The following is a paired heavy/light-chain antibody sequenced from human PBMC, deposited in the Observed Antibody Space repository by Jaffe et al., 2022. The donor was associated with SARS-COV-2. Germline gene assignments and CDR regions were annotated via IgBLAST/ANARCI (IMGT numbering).Heavy chain of an antibody. V-gene: IGHV3-49*03. CDR1: GFTFGDYA. D-gene: IGHD1-7*01. CDR2: IRSKGFGETT. Sequence: EVQLVESGGGLEQPGRSLRLSCTASGFTFGDYAVNWFRQAPGKGLEWIGFIRSKGFGETTEYAASVKGRFTISRDDSKSIAYLQMNGLKTEDTAVYHCSKGRTQAGPWGQGTLVTVSS. J-gene: IGHJ4*02. CDR3: SKGRTQAGP.
Light chain of an antibody. CDR3: LQTYSTPYT. CDR2: AAS. V-gene: IGKV1-39*01. Sequence: DIQMTQSPSSLSASVGDRVTITCRASQSISTNLNWYQQKPGKAPNLLIFAASSLQSGVPSRFSGSGSGTDFTLTISSLQHEDFASYHCLQTYSTPYTFGQGTKLEVK. CDR1: QSISTN. J-gene: IGKJ2*01.